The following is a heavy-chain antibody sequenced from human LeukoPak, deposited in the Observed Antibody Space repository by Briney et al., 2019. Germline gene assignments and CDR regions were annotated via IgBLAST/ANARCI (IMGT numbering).Heavy chain of an antibody. CDR2: INIVGSST. CDR1: RFTFSSYW. CDR3: ARAISITIFGVVIKWAFDY. Sequence: GGSLRLSCVASRFTFSSYWMRWVRHAPGKGLVWVSRINIVGSSTSYADSVKGRFTISRDNAKNTLYLQMNSLRAEDTAVYYCARAISITIFGVVIKWAFDYWGQGTLVTVSS. V-gene: IGHV3-74*01. D-gene: IGHD3-3*01. J-gene: IGHJ4*02.